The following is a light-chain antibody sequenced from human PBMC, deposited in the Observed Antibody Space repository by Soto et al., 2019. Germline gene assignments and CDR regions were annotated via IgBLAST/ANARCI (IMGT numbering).Light chain of an antibody. Sequence: DIQMTQYPSSLSASVGDTVTITCRASQSISVHLNWYQQKPGKVPKLLIYAASNLESGVPLRFSGSGSETDFALTISSLQPEDFATYYCQQSYITPYTFGPGTKLEIK. CDR1: QSISVH. CDR2: AAS. V-gene: IGKV1-39*01. CDR3: QQSYITPYT. J-gene: IGKJ2*01.